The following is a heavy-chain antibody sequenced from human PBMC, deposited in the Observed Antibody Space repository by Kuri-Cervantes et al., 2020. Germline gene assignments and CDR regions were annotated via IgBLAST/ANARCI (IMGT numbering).Heavy chain of an antibody. CDR3: AREEVYGDYYYGMDV. D-gene: IGHD5/OR15-5a*01. J-gene: IGHJ6*02. CDR1: GFTFSSYD. Sequence: LSLTCAASGFTFSSYDMHWVRQAPGKGLEWVAVISYDGSNKYYADSVKGRFTISRDNSKNTLYLQMNSLRAEDTAVYYCAREEVYGDYYYGMDVWGQGTTVTVSS. CDR2: ISYDGSNK. V-gene: IGHV3-30*03.